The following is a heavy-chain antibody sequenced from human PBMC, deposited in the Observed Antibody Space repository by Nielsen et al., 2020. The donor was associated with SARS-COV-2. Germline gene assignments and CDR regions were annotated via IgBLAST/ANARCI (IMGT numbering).Heavy chain of an antibody. CDR2: FDPEDGET. Sequence: ASVKVSCKVSGYTLTELSMHWVRQAPGKGLEWMGGFDPEDGETIYAQKFQGRVTITRDTSASTAYMELSSLRSEDTAVYYCARAENRYCSSTSCPGLGGHWGQGTLVTVSS. CDR3: ARAENRYCSSTSCPGLGGH. J-gene: IGHJ4*02. CDR1: GYTLTELS. D-gene: IGHD2-2*01. V-gene: IGHV1-24*01.